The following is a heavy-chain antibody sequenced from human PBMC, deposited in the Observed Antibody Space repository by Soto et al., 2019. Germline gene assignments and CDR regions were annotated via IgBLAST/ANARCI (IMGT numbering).Heavy chain of an antibody. Sequence: QVQLVQSGAEVKKPGSSVKVSCKASGGTFSSYAISWVRQAPGQGLEWMGGIIPLFGTENYAQKFQGRVTMTADQSTSTAYMEESSVSSEDTAVYYCARGTGDSRAYYYVSWGQGTLVTVSS. CDR1: GGTFSSYA. D-gene: IGHD3-22*01. CDR2: IIPLFGTE. CDR3: ARGTGDSRAYYYVS. V-gene: IGHV1-69*12. J-gene: IGHJ4*02.